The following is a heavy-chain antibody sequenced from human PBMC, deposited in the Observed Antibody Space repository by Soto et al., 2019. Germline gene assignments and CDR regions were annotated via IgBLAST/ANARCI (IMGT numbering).Heavy chain of an antibody. CDR2: ISYDGSNK. V-gene: IGHV3-30*03. J-gene: IGHJ5*02. CDR3: ATRFVEARCSSTSCTESSYWFDP. Sequence: GGSLRLSCAASGFTFSSYGMHWVRQAPGKGLEWVAVISYDGSNKYYADSVKGRFTISRDNSKNTLYLQMNSLRAEDTAVYYCATRFVEARCSSTSCTESSYWFDPWGQGTLVTVSS. D-gene: IGHD2-2*01. CDR1: GFTFSSYG.